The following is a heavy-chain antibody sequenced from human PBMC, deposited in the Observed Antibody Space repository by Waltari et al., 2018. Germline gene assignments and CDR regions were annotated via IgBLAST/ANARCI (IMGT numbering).Heavy chain of an antibody. Sequence: EVQLVESGGGLVQPGGSLRLSCAASGIIISSNYMSWVRQAPGKGLGWVAVFYSDSSTYYADSVKGRFTISRDNSRNTLYLQMNSLRAEDTAVYFCSRVMSGVVYYFDYWGQGTLVTVSS. CDR3: SRVMSGVVYYFDY. J-gene: IGHJ4*02. CDR2: FYSDSST. CDR1: GIIISSNY. V-gene: IGHV3-66*01. D-gene: IGHD2-15*01.